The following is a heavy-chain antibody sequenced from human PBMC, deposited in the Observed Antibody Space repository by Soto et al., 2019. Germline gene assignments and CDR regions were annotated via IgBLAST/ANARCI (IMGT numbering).Heavy chain of an antibody. V-gene: IGHV3-11*01. D-gene: IGHD3-10*01. CDR2: ISGTAGTI. J-gene: IGHJ6*02. CDR1: GITFSDHY. CDR3: ARAPYYGSGTYYYYALDV. Sequence: QVQLVESGGGLVKPGGSLRLSCEASGITFSDHYMTWIRQAPGKGLEWISYISGTAGTIYYAVSVKGRFTISRDNAKISLFLQLTSLTAEDTAVYYCARAPYYGSGTYYYYALDVWGQGTTVTVSS.